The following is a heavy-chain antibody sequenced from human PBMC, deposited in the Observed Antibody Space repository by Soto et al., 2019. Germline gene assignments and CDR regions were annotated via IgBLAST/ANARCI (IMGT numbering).Heavy chain of an antibody. J-gene: IGHJ4*02. V-gene: IGHV4-59*01. D-gene: IGHD3-10*01. CDR2: IYYSGST. CDR1: GGSISSYY. CDR3: ARGRGGGEGDYYAPLDY. Sequence: QVQLQESGPGLVKPSETLSLTCTVSGGSISSYYWSWIRQPPGKGLEWIGYIYYSGSTNYNPSLKSRVTISVDTSKNQFSLKLSSVTAADTAVYYCARGRGGGEGDYYAPLDYWGQGTLVTVSS.